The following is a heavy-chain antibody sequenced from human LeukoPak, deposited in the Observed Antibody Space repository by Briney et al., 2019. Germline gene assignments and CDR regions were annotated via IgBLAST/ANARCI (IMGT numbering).Heavy chain of an antibody. CDR3: ARGPHYYYDSSGYYY. D-gene: IGHD3-22*01. CDR1: GFTFSSYS. V-gene: IGHV3-48*02. CDR2: ISSSSSTI. J-gene: IGHJ4*02. Sequence: GGSLRLSCAASGFTFSSYSMTWVRQAPGKGLEWVSYISSSSSTIYYADSVKGRFTISRDNAKNSLYLQMNSLRDEDTAVYYCARGPHYYYDSSGYYYWGQGTLVTVSS.